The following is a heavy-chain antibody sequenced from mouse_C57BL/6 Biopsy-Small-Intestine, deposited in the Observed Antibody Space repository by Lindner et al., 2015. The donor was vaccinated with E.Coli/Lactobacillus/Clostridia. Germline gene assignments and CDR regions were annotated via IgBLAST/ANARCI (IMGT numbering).Heavy chain of an antibody. CDR2: INTNTGNP. CDR3: ARGRHHYCSSTSCYSRAMDV. J-gene: IGHJ1*01. D-gene: IGHD1-1*01. CDR1: GYTFTSYA. Sequence: VKVSCKASGYTFTSYAMNWVRQAPGQGLEWMGWINTNTGNPTYAQGFTGRFVFSLDTSVSTAYLQISSLKAEDTAVYYCARGRHHYCSSTSCYSRAMDVWGQGTTVTVSS. V-gene: IGHV9-3*02.